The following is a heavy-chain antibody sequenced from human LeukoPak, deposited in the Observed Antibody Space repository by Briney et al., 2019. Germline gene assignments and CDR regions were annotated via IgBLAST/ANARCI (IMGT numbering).Heavy chain of an antibody. CDR2: IYYSGST. Sequence: SETLSLTCTVSGGSISSYYWSWIRQPPGKGLEWIGYIYYSGSTNYNPSLKSRVTISVDTSKNQFSLKLSSVTAADTAVYYCARTRSSGWYVGAFDIWGQGTMVTVSS. D-gene: IGHD6-19*01. V-gene: IGHV4-59*12. CDR3: ARTRSSGWYVGAFDI. CDR1: GGSISSYY. J-gene: IGHJ3*02.